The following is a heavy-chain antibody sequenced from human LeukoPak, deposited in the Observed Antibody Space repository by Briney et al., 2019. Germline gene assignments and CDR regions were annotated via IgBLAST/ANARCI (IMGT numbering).Heavy chain of an antibody. V-gene: IGHV4-39*01. CDR3: ASPDYGSGPPDY. CDR2: IYYSGST. CDR1: GGSISSSSYY. D-gene: IGHD3-10*01. Sequence: SETLSLTCTVSGGSISSSSYYWGWIRQPPGKGLEWIGSIYYSGSTYYNPSLKSRVTISVDTSKNQFSLKLSSVTAADTAVYYCASPDYGSGPPDYWGQGTLVTVSS. J-gene: IGHJ4*02.